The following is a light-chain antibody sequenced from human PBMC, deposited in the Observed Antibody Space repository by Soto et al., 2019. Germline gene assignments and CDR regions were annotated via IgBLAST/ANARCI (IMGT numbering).Light chain of an antibody. V-gene: IGKV3-11*01. CDR3: QQRSNWFLT. Sequence: EIVFTQSPATLSFSPGERATLSCRASQRGSSYLAWYQQKPGQAPRLLIYDASNRATGIPARFSGSGSGTDFTLTISSLEPEDFAVYYCQQRSNWFLTFGGGTKVDIK. J-gene: IGKJ4*01. CDR1: QRGSSY. CDR2: DAS.